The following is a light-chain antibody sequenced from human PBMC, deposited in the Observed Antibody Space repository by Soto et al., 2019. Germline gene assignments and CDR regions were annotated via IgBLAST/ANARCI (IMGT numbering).Light chain of an antibody. CDR2: DVS. J-gene: IGLJ2*01. Sequence: QSALTQPASVSGSPGQSITISCTGTSSDVGGYNYVSWYQQHPGKAPKLIIYDVSNRPSGVSNRLSGSKSGNTASLSISGLQAEDEADYYCSSYSSTSPVVFGGGTKRDRP. CDR3: SSYSSTSPVV. V-gene: IGLV2-14*01. CDR1: SSDVGGYNY.